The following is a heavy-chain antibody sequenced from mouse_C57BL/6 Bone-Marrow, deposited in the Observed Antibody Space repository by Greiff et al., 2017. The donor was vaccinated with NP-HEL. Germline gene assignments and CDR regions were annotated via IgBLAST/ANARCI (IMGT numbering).Heavy chain of an antibody. V-gene: IGHV1-80*01. D-gene: IGHD1-1*01. Sequence: QVQLQQSGAELVKPGASVKISCKASGYAFSSYWMNWVKQRPGKGLEWIGQIYPGDGDTNYNGKFKGKATLTADKSSSTAYMQLSSLTSEDYAVYFCARWLYYYGSRYAMDYWGQGTSVTGSS. CDR3: ARWLYYYGSRYAMDY. J-gene: IGHJ4*01. CDR2: IYPGDGDT. CDR1: GYAFSSYW.